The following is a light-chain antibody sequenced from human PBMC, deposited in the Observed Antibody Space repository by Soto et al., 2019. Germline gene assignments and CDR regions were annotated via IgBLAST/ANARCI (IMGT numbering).Light chain of an antibody. Sequence: ENMLTQSPLTLAFSPLPGATFSSKVSQTVSSNYLAWCQQRPGEAPRLLIYGASTRAAGIPDRFSGSGSGTDFTLTITRLEPEDSAVYFCQQYTGPPTTFGQGTRLEIK. J-gene: IGKJ5*01. CDR1: QTVSSNY. V-gene: IGKV3-20*01. CDR2: GAS. CDR3: QQYTGPPTT.